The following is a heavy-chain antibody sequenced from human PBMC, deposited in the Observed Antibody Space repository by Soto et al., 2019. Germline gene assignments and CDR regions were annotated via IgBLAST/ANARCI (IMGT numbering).Heavy chain of an antibody. CDR2: ISSSSSYT. J-gene: IGHJ6*02. CDR3: AGGLEQLLLYYYYGMDV. CDR1: GFTFSDYY. V-gene: IGHV3-11*06. D-gene: IGHD2-2*01. Sequence: SLRLSCAASGFTFSDYYMSWIRQAPGKGLEWVSYISSSSSYTNYADSVKGRFTISRDNAKNSLYLQMNSLRAEDTAVYCCAGGLEQLLLYYYYGMDVWGQGTTVTVSS.